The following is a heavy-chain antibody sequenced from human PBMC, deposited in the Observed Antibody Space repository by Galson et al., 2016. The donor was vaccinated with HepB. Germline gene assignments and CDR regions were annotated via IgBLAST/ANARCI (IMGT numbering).Heavy chain of an antibody. CDR1: GFTFSSYG. D-gene: IGHD2/OR15-2a*01. J-gene: IGHJ3*02. CDR2: ISSSSYI. Sequence: SLRLSCAASGFTFSSYGMNWVRQAPGKGLEWVSSISSSSYINYADSVKGRFNISRDNAKNSLNLQMNSLRAEDTAVYYYARDFFRPTGALDIWGQGTMVTVSS. CDR3: ARDFFRPTGALDI. V-gene: IGHV3-21*01.